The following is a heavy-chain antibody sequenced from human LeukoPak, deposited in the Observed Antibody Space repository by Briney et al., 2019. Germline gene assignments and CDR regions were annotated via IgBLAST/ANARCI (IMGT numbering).Heavy chain of an antibody. D-gene: IGHD3-10*01. CDR2: IRYDGSNK. Sequence: GGTLRLSCAASGFTFSSYGMSWVRQAPGKGLEWVAFIRYDGSNKYYADSVKGRFTISRDNSKNTLYLQMNSLRAEDAAVYYCATLFTPMKRGKNYYYYMDVWGKGTTVTISS. V-gene: IGHV3-30*02. CDR3: ATLFTPMKRGKNYYYYMDV. J-gene: IGHJ6*03. CDR1: GFTFSSYG.